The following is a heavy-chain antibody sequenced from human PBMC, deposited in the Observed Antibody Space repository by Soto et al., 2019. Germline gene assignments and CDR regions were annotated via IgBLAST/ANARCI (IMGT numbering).Heavy chain of an antibody. CDR2: IESKGDGGTA. CDR1: GFTFSNTW. V-gene: IGHV3-15*04. Sequence: GGSLRLSCAASGFTFSNTWMAWVRQAPGRGLEWIGRIESKGDGGTADYAAPVKGRFTISRDDSQNTLFLQMNTLKPEDTAVYFCAAMVRRIIWFFDYWGQGALVTVSS. J-gene: IGHJ4*02. D-gene: IGHD3-10*01. CDR3: AAMVRRIIWFFDY.